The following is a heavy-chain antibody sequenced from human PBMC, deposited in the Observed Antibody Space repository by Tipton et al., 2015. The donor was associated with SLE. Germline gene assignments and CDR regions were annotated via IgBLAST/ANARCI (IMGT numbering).Heavy chain of an antibody. CDR3: ARDGGSSWHQVGFDY. Sequence: TLSLTCTVSGGSISSGSYYWSWIRQPAGKGLEWIGYIYTSGSTNYNPSLKSRVTISVDTSKNQFSLKLSSVTAADTAVYYCARDGGSSWHQVGFDYWGQGTLVTVSS. V-gene: IGHV4-61*09. CDR1: GGSISSGSYY. CDR2: IYTSGST. J-gene: IGHJ4*02. D-gene: IGHD6-13*01.